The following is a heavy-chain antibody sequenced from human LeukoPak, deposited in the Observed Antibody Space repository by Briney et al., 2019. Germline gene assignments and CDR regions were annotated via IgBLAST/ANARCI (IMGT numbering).Heavy chain of an antibody. D-gene: IGHD1-26*01. V-gene: IGHV1-8*01. CDR2: MNPNSGNT. J-gene: IGHJ4*02. Sequence: ASVKVSCKASGYTFTSYDINWVRQASGQGLEWMGWMNPNSGNTGYARKFQGRVTMTRNTSISTAYMELSSLRSEDTAVYYCASSGSSPFDYWGQGTLVTVSS. CDR1: GYTFTSYD. CDR3: ASSGSSPFDY.